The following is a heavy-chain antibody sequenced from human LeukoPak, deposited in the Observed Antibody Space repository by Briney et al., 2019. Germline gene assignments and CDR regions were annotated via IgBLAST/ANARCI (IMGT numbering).Heavy chain of an antibody. CDR1: GFTFSCYA. CDR3: AKGGGSSCYSPSDY. D-gene: IGHD2-15*01. Sequence: GGSLRLSCGGSGFTFSCYAMSWVRQAPGKGLEWVSAISGSGTDTFYANSVKGRFTISRDNPKNTLYLQMNGLRAEDTAVYYCAKGGGSSCYSPSDYWGQGTLVTVSS. CDR2: ISGSGTDT. J-gene: IGHJ4*02. V-gene: IGHV3-23*01.